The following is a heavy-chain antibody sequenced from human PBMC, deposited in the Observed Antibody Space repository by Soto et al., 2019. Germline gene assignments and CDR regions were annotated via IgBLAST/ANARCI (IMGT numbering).Heavy chain of an antibody. CDR2: IYYSGST. CDR3: ARGPLYFDILNGSNYYYGMDV. V-gene: IGHV4-59*01. CDR1: GGSISSYY. D-gene: IGHD3-9*01. J-gene: IGHJ6*02. Sequence: SETLSLTCTVSGGSISSYYWSWIRQPPGKGLEWIGYIYYSGSTNYNPSLKSRVTISVDTSKNQFSLKLSSVTAADTAVYYCARGPLYFDILNGSNYYYGMDVWGQGTTVT.